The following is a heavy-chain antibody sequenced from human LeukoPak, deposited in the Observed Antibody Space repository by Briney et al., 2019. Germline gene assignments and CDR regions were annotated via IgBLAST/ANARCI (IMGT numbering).Heavy chain of an antibody. CDR2: ISAYNGNT. Sequence: GASVKVSCKASGFTFTSSGFSWVRRAPGQGLEWMGWISAYNGNTSYAQKFQDRVTMTTDTSTSTAYMDLRSLRSDDTAVYYCARGGASGSYGLDVWGQGTTVTVAS. V-gene: IGHV1-18*01. J-gene: IGHJ6*02. CDR1: GFTFTSSG. CDR3: ARGGASGSYGLDV. D-gene: IGHD1-26*01.